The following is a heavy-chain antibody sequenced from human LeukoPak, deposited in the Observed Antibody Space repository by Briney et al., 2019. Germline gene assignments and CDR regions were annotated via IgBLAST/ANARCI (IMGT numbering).Heavy chain of an antibody. V-gene: IGHV1-69*06. Sequence: SVKVSCKASGCTFSSYAISWVRQAPGQGLEWMGGIIPIFGTANYAQKFQGRVTITADKSTSTAYMELSSLRSEDTAVYYCARGVHLDRYYFYYWGQGTLVTVSS. CDR3: ARGVHLDRYYFYY. D-gene: IGHD1-1*01. CDR2: IIPIFGTA. CDR1: GCTFSSYA. J-gene: IGHJ4*02.